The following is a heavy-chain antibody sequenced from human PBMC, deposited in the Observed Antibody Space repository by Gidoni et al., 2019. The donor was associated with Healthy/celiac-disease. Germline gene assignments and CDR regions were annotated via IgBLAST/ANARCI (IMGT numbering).Heavy chain of an antibody. CDR3: ARLLAGYDQDWYFDL. J-gene: IGHJ2*01. D-gene: IGHD5-12*01. CDR2: IYYSGST. Sequence: LQLQKSGPGLVKHYETRSLTCTVSGGSISSSSYYWGWIRQPPGKWLGWIGSIYYSGSTYYNPYLKSRVTISVDTSKNQFSRKLSSVTAADTAVYYCARLLAGYDQDWYFDLWGRGTLVTVSS. CDR1: GGSISSSSYY. V-gene: IGHV4-39*01.